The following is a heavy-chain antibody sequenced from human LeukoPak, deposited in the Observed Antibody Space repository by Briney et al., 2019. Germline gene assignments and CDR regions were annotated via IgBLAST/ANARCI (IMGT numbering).Heavy chain of an antibody. CDR1: GGSINFYY. V-gene: IGHV4-59*01. CDR2: IYYSGST. CDR3: ARAKGLSSSWYLADAFDI. D-gene: IGHD6-13*01. J-gene: IGHJ3*02. Sequence: SETLSLTCTVSGGSINFYYWHWIRQPPGKGLEWIGYIYYSGSTNYNPSLKSRVTISVDTSKNQFSLKLSSVTAADTAVYYCARAKGLSSSWYLADAFDIWGQGTMVTVSS.